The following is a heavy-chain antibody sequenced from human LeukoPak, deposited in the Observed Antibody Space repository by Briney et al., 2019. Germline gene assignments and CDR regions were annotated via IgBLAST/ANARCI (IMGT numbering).Heavy chain of an antibody. CDR3: ARDVGYSYDYRAFGY. Sequence: SETLSLTCTASGGSISSYYWSWIRQPAGKGLEWIGRIYTSGSTNYNPSLKSRVTMSVDTSTNQFPLQLSSVTAADTAVYYCARDVGYSYDYRAFGYWGQGTLVTVSS. V-gene: IGHV4-4*07. CDR2: IYTSGST. D-gene: IGHD5-18*01. J-gene: IGHJ4*02. CDR1: GGSISSYY.